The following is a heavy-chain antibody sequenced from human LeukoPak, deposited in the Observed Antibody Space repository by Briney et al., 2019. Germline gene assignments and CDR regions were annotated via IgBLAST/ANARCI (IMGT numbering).Heavy chain of an antibody. J-gene: IGHJ6*02. CDR2: IYYTGST. CDR1: GGSVSSGSYF. V-gene: IGHV4-61*03. CDR3: ARMDGVLRRDPTVRGVSPFKYYYGLDV. D-gene: IGHD3-10*01. Sequence: SETLSLACTVSGGSVSSGSYFWTWIRQPPGKGLEWIGYIYYTGSTNYNPSLQSRVTISVDTSKNHFSLKLSSVTAADTAVYHCARMDGVLRRDPTVRGVSPFKYYYGLDVWGQGTTVTVSS.